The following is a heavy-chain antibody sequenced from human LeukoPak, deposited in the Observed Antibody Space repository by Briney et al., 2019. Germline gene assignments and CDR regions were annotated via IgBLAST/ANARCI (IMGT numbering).Heavy chain of an antibody. CDR1: GASVSSSH. CDR3: ARGSYEPFDR. Sequence: PSETLSLTCTVSGASVSSSHWNWIRQSPGKGLEWIANVDYNGSTKYNPSLRGRGTMSLGTSKNQFYLKLESVTAADTARYYCARGSYEPFDRWGQGILVTVS. CDR2: VDYNGST. V-gene: IGHV4-59*02. D-gene: IGHD3-22*01. J-gene: IGHJ5*02.